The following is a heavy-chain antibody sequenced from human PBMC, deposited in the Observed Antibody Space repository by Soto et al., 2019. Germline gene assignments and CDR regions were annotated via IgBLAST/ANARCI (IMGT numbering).Heavy chain of an antibody. CDR1: GADINTYS. V-gene: IGHV4-4*07. CDR2: IYTSASI. Sequence: SETLSLTCSVSGADINTYSWTWIRQPAGKGLEWIGRIYTSASINYNPSLKGRVTLSVDTSTNQVSLRLASVTAADTAIYYCARDREAGYSFYYGMDVWGQGTTVTVSS. J-gene: IGHJ6*02. D-gene: IGHD5-18*01. CDR3: ARDREAGYSFYYGMDV.